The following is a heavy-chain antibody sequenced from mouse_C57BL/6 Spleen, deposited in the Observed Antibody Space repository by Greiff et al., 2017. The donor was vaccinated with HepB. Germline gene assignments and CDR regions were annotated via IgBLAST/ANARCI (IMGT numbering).Heavy chain of an antibody. CDR2: IYPGDGYT. D-gene: IGHD2-4*01. V-gene: IGHV1-80*01. CDR3: ARRDDYGVNLDV. CDR1: GYAFSSYW. J-gene: IGHJ1*03. Sequence: VQLQESGAGLVKPGASVKISCNASGYAFSSYWLNWVQQRPVKGLEWIGQIYPGDGYTNYNGKFKGKATLTAVESSSTAYMQLRSLTSEESAYYFCARRDDYGVNLDVWGRGTTVTVSS.